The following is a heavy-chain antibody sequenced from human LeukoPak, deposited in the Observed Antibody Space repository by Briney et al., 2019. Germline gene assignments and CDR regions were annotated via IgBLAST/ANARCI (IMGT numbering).Heavy chain of an antibody. D-gene: IGHD3-10*01. J-gene: IGHJ4*02. CDR2: INPNSGGT. CDR3: ANVRFGEMTFDY. CDR1: GYTFTGYY. Sequence: GASVKVSCKASGYTFTGYYMHWVRQAPGQGLEWMGWINPNSGGTNYAQEFQGRVTMTRDTSISTAYMELSRLRSDDTAVYYCANVRFGEMTFDYWGQGTLVTVSS. V-gene: IGHV1-2*02.